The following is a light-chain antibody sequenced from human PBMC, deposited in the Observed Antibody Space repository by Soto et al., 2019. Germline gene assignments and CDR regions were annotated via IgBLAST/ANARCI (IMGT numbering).Light chain of an antibody. Sequence: QSVLTQPPSASGTPGQTVAISCSGSSSNIGGNTVNWYQQLPGTAPRALIYSNNMRPSGVPDRFSGSKSGTSASLAISGLQSEDEAEYYCAAWDDSLYGVIFGGGTQLTVL. V-gene: IGLV1-44*01. CDR1: SSNIGGNT. CDR2: SNN. J-gene: IGLJ2*01. CDR3: AAWDDSLYGVI.